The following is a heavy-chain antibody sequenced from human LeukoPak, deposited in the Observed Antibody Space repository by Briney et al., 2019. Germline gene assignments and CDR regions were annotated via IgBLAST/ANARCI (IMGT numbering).Heavy chain of an antibody. V-gene: IGHV3-30*04. Sequence: PGGSLRLSFVASGFTFHNFAMHWVRQAPGKGLEWVAVISNDERNKYYTDSVKGRFTISRDNSKNTVYLQMNSLRTEDTAVYYCARPSPPGDGYNPCDYWGPGALVIVSS. CDR1: GFTFHNFA. CDR3: ARPSPPGDGYNPCDY. J-gene: IGHJ4*02. D-gene: IGHD5-24*01. CDR2: ISNDERNK.